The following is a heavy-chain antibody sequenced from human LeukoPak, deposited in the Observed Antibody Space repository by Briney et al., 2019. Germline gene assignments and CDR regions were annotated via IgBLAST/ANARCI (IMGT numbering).Heavy chain of an antibody. D-gene: IGHD3-22*01. CDR3: ARYAYDSSGYYLGHAFDI. CDR2: IKQDGSEK. Sequence: GGSLRLSCAASGFTFSSYWMSWVRQAPGKGLEWVANIKQDGSEKYYVDSVKGRFTISRDNAKNSLYLQMNSLRAEDTAVYYCARYAYDSSGYYLGHAFDIWGQGTMVTVSS. CDR1: GFTFSSYW. J-gene: IGHJ3*02. V-gene: IGHV3-7*01.